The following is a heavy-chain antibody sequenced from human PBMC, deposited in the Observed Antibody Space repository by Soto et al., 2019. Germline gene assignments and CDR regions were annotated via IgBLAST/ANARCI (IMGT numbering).Heavy chain of an antibody. CDR3: ARLPTGYPNWFDP. J-gene: IGHJ5*02. CDR2: IHYRGDI. D-gene: IGHD3-9*01. Sequence: QVQLQGSGPGLVRTSETLSLTCTFSGASISTNHHNWAWVRQPPGKGLEWMGNIHYRGDIYFNPSLGSRLAMSVDTSKNQYSLKLTSVTAADTAVYYCARLPTGYPNWFDPWGQGTLVTVTS. V-gene: IGHV4-39*01. CDR1: GASISTNHHN.